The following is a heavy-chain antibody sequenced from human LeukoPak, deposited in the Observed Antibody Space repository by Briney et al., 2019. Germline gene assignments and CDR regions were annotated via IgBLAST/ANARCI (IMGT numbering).Heavy chain of an antibody. CDR1: GFTFSSYG. Sequence: GGSLRLSCAASGFTFSSYGMHWVRQAPGKGLEWVAVIWYDGSNKFYAASVKARFTISRDNSNNTLYLQMNSLRAEDTAVYYCARDTENAFDIWGQGTLVTVSS. V-gene: IGHV3-33*01. CDR2: IWYDGSNK. CDR3: ARDTENAFDI. D-gene: IGHD4-17*01. J-gene: IGHJ3*02.